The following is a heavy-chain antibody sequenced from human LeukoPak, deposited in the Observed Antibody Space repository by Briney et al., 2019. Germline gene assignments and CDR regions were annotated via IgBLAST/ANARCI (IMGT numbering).Heavy chain of an antibody. V-gene: IGHV4-59*01. Sequence: SETLSLTCTVSGGSISSYYWSWIRQPPGKGLEWIGYIYYSGSTNYNPSLKSRVTISVDTSKNQFSLKLSSVTAADTAVYYCARGVGVVPAARYFDYWGQGTLVTVSS. D-gene: IGHD2-2*01. CDR3: ARGVGVVPAARYFDY. J-gene: IGHJ4*02. CDR2: IYYSGST. CDR1: GGSISSYY.